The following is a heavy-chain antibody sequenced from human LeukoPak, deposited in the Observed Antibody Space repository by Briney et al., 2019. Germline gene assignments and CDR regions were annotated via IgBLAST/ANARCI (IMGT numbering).Heavy chain of an antibody. Sequence: SETLSPTCTVSGGSISSSSYYWGWIRQPPGKGLEWIGNMYHSGSPYYNPSLKSRVAISVETSKNQFSLKLSSVTAADTAVYYCASDTGIAVAIDNWGQGTLVTVSS. CDR3: ASDTGIAVAIDN. D-gene: IGHD6-13*01. V-gene: IGHV4-39*07. J-gene: IGHJ4*02. CDR2: MYHSGSP. CDR1: GGSISSSSYY.